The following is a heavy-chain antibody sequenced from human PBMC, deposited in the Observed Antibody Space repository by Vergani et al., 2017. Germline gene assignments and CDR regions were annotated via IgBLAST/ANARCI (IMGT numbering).Heavy chain of an antibody. J-gene: IGHJ3*02. V-gene: IGHV3-9*01. Sequence: EVQLVESGGGLVQPGRSLRLSCAASGFTFDDYAMHWVRQAPGKGLEWVSGISWNSGSIGYADSVKGRFTISRDNAKNSLYLQMNSLRAEDTALYYCAKGGAQGDDAFDIWGQGTMVTVSS. CDR1: GFTFDDYA. CDR3: AKGGAQGDDAFDI. D-gene: IGHD3-16*01. CDR2: ISWNSGSI.